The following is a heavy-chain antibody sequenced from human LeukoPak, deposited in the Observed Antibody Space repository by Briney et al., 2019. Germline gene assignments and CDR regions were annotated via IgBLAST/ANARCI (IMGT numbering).Heavy chain of an antibody. CDR2: ISTTGLST. CDR1: GFTFSNYA. Sequence: GGSLRLSCAASGFTFSNYAMSWVRQAPGKGLEWVSTISTTGLSTYYADSVKGRFTLSRDNSKNTLYLQMNNLRAEDTAIYYCAKGLISTTWTNFQHWGQGTLVTVSS. D-gene: IGHD2/OR15-2a*01. V-gene: IGHV3-23*01. CDR3: AKGLISTTWTNFQH. J-gene: IGHJ1*01.